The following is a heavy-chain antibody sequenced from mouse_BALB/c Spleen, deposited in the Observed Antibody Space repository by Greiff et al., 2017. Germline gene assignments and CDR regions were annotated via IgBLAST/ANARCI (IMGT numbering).Heavy chain of an antibody. CDR1: GYSITSDYA. J-gene: IGHJ3*01. Sequence: EVKLEESGPGLVKPSQSLSLTCTVTGYSITSDYAWNWIRQFPGNKLEWMGYISYSGSTSYNPSLKSRISITRDTSKNQFFLQLNSVTTEDTATYYCALVWFAYWGQGTLVTVSA. D-gene: IGHD2-10*02. V-gene: IGHV3-2*02. CDR2: ISYSGST. CDR3: ALVWFAY.